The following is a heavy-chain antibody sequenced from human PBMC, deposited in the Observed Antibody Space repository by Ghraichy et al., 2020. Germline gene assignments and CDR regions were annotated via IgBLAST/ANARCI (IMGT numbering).Heavy chain of an antibody. D-gene: IGHD3-22*01. CDR3: AKDHYYDSSGYYYGDY. V-gene: IGHV3-23*01. CDR1: GFTFSSYA. J-gene: IGHJ4*02. Sequence: GALRLSCAASGFTFSSYAMSWVRQAPGKGLEWVSAISGSGGSTYYADSVKGRFTISRDNSKNTLYLQMNSLRAEDTAVYYCAKDHYYDSSGYYYGDYWGQGTLVTVSS. CDR2: ISGSGGST.